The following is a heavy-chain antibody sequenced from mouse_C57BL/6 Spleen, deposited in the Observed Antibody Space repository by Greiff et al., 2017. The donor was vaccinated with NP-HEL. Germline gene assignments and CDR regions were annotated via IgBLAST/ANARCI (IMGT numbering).Heavy chain of an antibody. Sequence: EVQGVESGGGLVKPGGSLKLSCAASGFTFSSYAMSWVRQTPEKRLEWVATISDGGSYTYYPDNVKGRFTISRDNAKNNLYLQMSHLKSEDTAMYYCARALTGTDYAMDYWGQGTSVTVSS. J-gene: IGHJ4*01. CDR3: ARALTGTDYAMDY. D-gene: IGHD4-1*01. V-gene: IGHV5-4*01. CDR2: ISDGGSYT. CDR1: GFTFSSYA.